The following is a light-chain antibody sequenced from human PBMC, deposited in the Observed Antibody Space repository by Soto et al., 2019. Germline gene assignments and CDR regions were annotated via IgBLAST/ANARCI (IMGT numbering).Light chain of an antibody. Sequence: EIVLTQSPGTLSLSPGERATLSCRASQTVTNNDLAWYQQKPGQTPRLLIHGASSRATGIPDRFSGSGSGTDFTLTISGLEPEDVAVYYCQQYGGSLPFTFGQGTKLEIK. V-gene: IGKV3-20*01. J-gene: IGKJ2*01. CDR3: QQYGGSLPFT. CDR1: QTVTNND. CDR2: GAS.